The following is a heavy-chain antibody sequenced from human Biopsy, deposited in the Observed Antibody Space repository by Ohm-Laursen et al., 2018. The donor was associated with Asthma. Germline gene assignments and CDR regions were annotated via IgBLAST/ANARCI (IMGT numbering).Heavy chain of an antibody. J-gene: IGHJ5*02. CDR3: ARGQKSAGDRWFDP. V-gene: IGHV1-2*02. CDR1: GDILSSFG. CDR2: INPNSGAT. D-gene: IGHD6-13*01. Sequence: SVKVSCKSHGDILSSFGIKWVRKAPGQGLEWMGGINPNSGATNYAQKFQGRVTMTRDTSISTAYMEVSRLRSDDTAVYYCARGQKSAGDRWFDPWGQGTLVTVSS.